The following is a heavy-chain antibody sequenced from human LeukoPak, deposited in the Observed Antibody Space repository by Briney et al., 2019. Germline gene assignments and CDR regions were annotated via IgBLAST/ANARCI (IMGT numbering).Heavy chain of an antibody. CDR1: GSTPTELS. CDR2: VDPNDVEI. V-gene: IGHV1-24*01. D-gene: IGHD3-10*01. CDR3: GTVLLKRVQIGDAFDL. Sequence: ASVQGSCNASGSTPTELSINWVRQVPAKGLEWMGGVDPNDVEIANAQKLQGRVTLTEDPSTDTAYMELRSLRSEDTAVYYCGTVLLKRVQIGDAFDLWGQGTMVTVSS. J-gene: IGHJ3*01.